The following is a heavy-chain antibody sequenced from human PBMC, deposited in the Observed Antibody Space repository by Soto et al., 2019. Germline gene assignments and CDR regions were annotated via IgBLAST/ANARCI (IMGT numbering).Heavy chain of an antibody. V-gene: IGHV1-18*01. CDR1: GYTFTSYG. D-gene: IGHD2-15*01. CDR3: ARVPGILVVAAPDAFDI. CDR2: ISAYNGNT. Sequence: ASVKVSCKASGYTFTSYGISWVRQAPGQGLEWMGWISAYNGNTNYAQKLQGRVTMTTDTSTSTAYMELRSLRSDDTAVYYCARVPGILVVAAPDAFDIWGQGTMVTV. J-gene: IGHJ3*02.